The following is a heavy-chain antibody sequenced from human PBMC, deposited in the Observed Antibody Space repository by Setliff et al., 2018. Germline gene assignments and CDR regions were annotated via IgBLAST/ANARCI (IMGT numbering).Heavy chain of an antibody. V-gene: IGHV4-61*02. CDR2: IYTSGST. D-gene: IGHD3-22*01. CDR3: ARDEHYYESSAYRYHYYGMDV. Sequence: LSLTCTVSGGSISSGSYYWSWIRQPAGKGLEWIGRIYTSGSTYYNPSLRSRVTISVDTSKNLFSLKLSSVTAADTALYYCARDEHYYESSAYRYHYYGMDVWGQGTTVTVSS. J-gene: IGHJ6*02. CDR1: GGSISSGSYY.